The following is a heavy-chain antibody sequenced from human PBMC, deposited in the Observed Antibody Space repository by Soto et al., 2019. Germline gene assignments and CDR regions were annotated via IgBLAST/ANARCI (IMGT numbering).Heavy chain of an antibody. CDR1: GYTFISYA. Sequence: EASVKVSCKASGYTFISYAMHWVRQAPGQRIEWMGWINAGNGNTKYSQKFQGQVTISADRSISTAYLQWSSLEASDTAMYYCARRHYDSSGYYYYYWGQGTLVTVSS. CDR3: ARRHYDSSGYYYYY. CDR2: INAGNGNT. J-gene: IGHJ4*02. V-gene: IGHV1-3*01. D-gene: IGHD3-22*01.